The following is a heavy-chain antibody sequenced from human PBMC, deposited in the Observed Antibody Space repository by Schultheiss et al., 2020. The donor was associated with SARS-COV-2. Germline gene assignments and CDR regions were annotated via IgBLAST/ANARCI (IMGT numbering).Heavy chain of an antibody. J-gene: IGHJ6*02. CDR3: ARPILSGGYRTYYYGMDV. Sequence: GGSLRLSCAASGFTFSSYGMHWVRQAPGKGLEWVAVIWYDASNKYYADSVKGRFIISRDNSKNTLYLQMNSLRAEDSAVYYCARPILSGGYRTYYYGMDVWGQGTTVTVSS. CDR1: GFTFSSYG. D-gene: IGHD2-15*01. CDR2: IWYDASNK. V-gene: IGHV3-33*01.